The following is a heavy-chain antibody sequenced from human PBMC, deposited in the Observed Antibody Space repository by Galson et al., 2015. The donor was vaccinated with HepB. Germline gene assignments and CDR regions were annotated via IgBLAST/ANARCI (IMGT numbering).Heavy chain of an antibody. CDR1: GFTFSSYG. D-gene: IGHD3-22*01. J-gene: IGHJ4*02. CDR2: IWYDGSNK. Sequence: SLRLSCAASGFTFSSYGMHWVRQAPGKGLEWVAVIWYDGSNKYYADSVKGRFTISRDNSKNTLYLQMNSLRAEDTAVYYCARMYYYDSSGTDYWGQGTLVTVSS. V-gene: IGHV3-33*01. CDR3: ARMYYYDSSGTDY.